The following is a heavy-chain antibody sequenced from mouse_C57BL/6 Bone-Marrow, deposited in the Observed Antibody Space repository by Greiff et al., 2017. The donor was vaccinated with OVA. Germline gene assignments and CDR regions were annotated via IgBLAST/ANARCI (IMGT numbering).Heavy chain of an antibody. V-gene: IGHV1-5*01. CDR3: VWDWYFDV. CDR1: GYTFTSYW. CDR2: IYPGNSDT. J-gene: IGHJ1*03. Sequence: VHVKQSGTVLARPGASVKMSCKTSGYTFTSYWMHWVKQRPGQGLEWIGAIYPGNSDTSYNQKFKGKAKLTAVTSASTAYMELSSLTNEDSAVYYCVWDWYFDVWGTGTTVTVSS. D-gene: IGHD4-1*01.